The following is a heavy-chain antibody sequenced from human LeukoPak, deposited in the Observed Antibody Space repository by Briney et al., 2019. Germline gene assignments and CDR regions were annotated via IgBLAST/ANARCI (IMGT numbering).Heavy chain of an antibody. J-gene: IGHJ5*02. CDR3: ARKSSGWDGDNWFDP. Sequence: PGGSLRPSCAASGFTFSSYSMNWVRQAPGKGLEWVSVIYSGGSTYYADSVKGRFTISRDNSKNTLYLQMNSLRAEDTAVYYCARKSSGWDGDNWFDPWGQGTLVTVSS. D-gene: IGHD6-19*01. CDR1: GFTFSSYS. V-gene: IGHV3-53*01. CDR2: IYSGGST.